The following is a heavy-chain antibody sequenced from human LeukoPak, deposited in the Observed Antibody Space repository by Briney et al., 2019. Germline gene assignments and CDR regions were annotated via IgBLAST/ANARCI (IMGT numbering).Heavy chain of an antibody. Sequence: ASVKVSCKASGYTFTGYYMHWVRQAPGQGLEWMGWINPNSGGTNYAQKFQGRVTMTRDTSISTAYMELSRLRSDDTAVYYCARQFSYSISSSGLIDYWGQGTLVTVSS. CDR3: ARQFSYSISSSGLIDY. D-gene: IGHD3-10*01. CDR2: INPNSGGT. J-gene: IGHJ4*02. V-gene: IGHV1-2*02. CDR1: GYTFTGYY.